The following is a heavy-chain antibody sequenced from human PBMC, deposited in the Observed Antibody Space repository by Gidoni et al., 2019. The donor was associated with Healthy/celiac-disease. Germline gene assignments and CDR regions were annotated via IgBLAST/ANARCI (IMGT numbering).Heavy chain of an antibody. CDR1: GGSISSSSYY. J-gene: IGHJ4*02. CDR3: ARRSLGVVEMFDY. V-gene: IGHV4-39*01. D-gene: IGHD2-15*01. CDR2: IYYSGSP. Sequence: QLQLQASGPGLVKPSETPSLTCTVSGGSISSSSYYWGWIRQPPGKGLEWIGSIYYSGSPYYNPSLKSRVTISVDTSKNQFSLKLSSVTAADTAVYYCARRSLGVVEMFDYWGQGTLVTVSS.